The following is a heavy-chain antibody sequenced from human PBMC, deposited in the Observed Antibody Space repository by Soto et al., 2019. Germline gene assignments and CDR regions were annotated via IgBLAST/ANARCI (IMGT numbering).Heavy chain of an antibody. CDR2: IIPIFGTA. Sequence: QVQLVQSGAEVKKPGSSVQVSCKASGGTFSSYAISWVRQAPGPGLEWMGGIIPIFGTANYAQKFQGRVTITADESTSTAYMELSSLRSEDTAVYYCARSRGKDWSSSWAYFDYWGQGTLVTVSS. J-gene: IGHJ4*02. CDR3: ARSRGKDWSSSWAYFDY. D-gene: IGHD6-13*01. CDR1: GGTFSSYA. V-gene: IGHV1-69*01.